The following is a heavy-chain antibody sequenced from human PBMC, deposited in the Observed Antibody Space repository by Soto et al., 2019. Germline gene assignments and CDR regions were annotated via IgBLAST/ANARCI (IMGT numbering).Heavy chain of an antibody. V-gene: IGHV3-21*01. CDR3: ARDADIVVVPAAIGYYYGMDV. CDR1: GFTFSSYS. Sequence: GGSLRLSCAASGFTFSSYSVNWVRQAPGKGLERVSSISSSSSYIYYADSVKGRFTISRDNAKNSLYLQMNSLRAEDTAVYYCARDADIVVVPAAIGYYYGMDVWGQGTTVTVSS. D-gene: IGHD2-2*01. CDR2: ISSSSSYI. J-gene: IGHJ6*02.